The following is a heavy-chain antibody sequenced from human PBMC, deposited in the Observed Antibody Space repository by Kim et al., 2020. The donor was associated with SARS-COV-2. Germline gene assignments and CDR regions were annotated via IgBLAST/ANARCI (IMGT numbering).Heavy chain of an antibody. CDR1: GYTFTSYA. J-gene: IGHJ3*02. Sequence: ASVKVSCKASGYTFTSYAMHWVRQAPGQRLEWMGWINAGNGNTKYSQKFQGRVTITRDTSASTAYMELSSLRSEDTAVYYCARSAQHSGSYGQNDAFDIWGQGTMVTVSS. D-gene: IGHD1-26*01. CDR3: ARSAQHSGSYGQNDAFDI. V-gene: IGHV1-3*01. CDR2: INAGNGNT.